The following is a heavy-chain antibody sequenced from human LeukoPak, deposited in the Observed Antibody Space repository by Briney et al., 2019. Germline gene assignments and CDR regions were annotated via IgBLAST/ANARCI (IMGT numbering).Heavy chain of an antibody. V-gene: IGHV3-30*18. Sequence: GGSLRLSCAASGFTFSSYGMHWVRQAPGKGLEWVAVISYDGSNKYYADPVKGRFTISRDNSKNTLYLQMNSLRAEDTAVYYCAKGQMVYAMIISFDYWGQGTLVTVSS. D-gene: IGHD2-8*01. CDR2: ISYDGSNK. CDR3: AKGQMVYAMIISFDY. CDR1: GFTFSSYG. J-gene: IGHJ4*02.